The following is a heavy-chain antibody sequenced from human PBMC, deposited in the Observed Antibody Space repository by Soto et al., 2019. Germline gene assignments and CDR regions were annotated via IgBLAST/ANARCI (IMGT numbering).Heavy chain of an antibody. V-gene: IGHV5-51*01. CDR1: GCYFPSYW. J-gene: IGHJ4*02. CDR2: FYPGDSDT. D-gene: IGHD4-17*01. CDR3: ARQGNGAEGFDY. Sequence: PWESLKISCNGSGCYFPSYWIGWVRQMPGKGLEWMGIFYPGDSDTRYSPSFQGQVTISADRSISTAYLQWSSLKPSDTAMYYCARQGNGAEGFDYWGQGTLVTVSS.